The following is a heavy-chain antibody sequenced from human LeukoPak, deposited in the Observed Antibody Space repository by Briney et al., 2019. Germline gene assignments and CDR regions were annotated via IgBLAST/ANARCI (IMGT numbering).Heavy chain of an antibody. CDR3: ARGFSVAYYESSDYLFYY. Sequence: SETLSLTCAVDGGSFSGHFWSWIRQPPGKGLEWIGEINHTGRTNYNPSLKSRVSIAVDTSKNQFSLRLGSVTAADTAVYYCARGFSVAYYESSDYLFYYRGQGNLVTVSS. CDR1: GGSFSGHF. D-gene: IGHD3-22*01. CDR2: INHTGRT. V-gene: IGHV4-34*01. J-gene: IGHJ4*02.